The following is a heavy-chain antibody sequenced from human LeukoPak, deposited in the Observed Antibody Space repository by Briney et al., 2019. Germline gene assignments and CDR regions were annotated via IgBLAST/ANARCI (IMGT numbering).Heavy chain of an antibody. V-gene: IGHV4-61*05. Sequence: SETLSLTCTVSGGSISSSRYYWAWIRQPPGKGLEWIGYIYYSGSTNYNPSLKSRVTISVDTSKNQFSLKLSSVTAADTAVYYCARGTSYYDYVWGSYRYYYFDYWGQGTLVTVSS. CDR1: GGSISSSRYY. J-gene: IGHJ4*02. CDR2: IYYSGST. CDR3: ARGTSYYDYVWGSYRYYYFDY. D-gene: IGHD3-16*02.